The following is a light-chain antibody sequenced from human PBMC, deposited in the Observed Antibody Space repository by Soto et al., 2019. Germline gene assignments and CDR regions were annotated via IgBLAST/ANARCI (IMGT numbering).Light chain of an antibody. V-gene: IGLV2-14*01. Sequence: QSALTQPASVSGSPGQSITISCTGTSSDVGGYNYVSWYQQHPDKAPKLLIYEVNRRPSGVSNRFSGSKSGNTASLTISGLQAEDEGDYYCVSYTTSSTSPYVFGTGTKLTVL. CDR2: EVN. CDR1: SSDVGGYNY. J-gene: IGLJ1*01. CDR3: VSYTTSSTSPYV.